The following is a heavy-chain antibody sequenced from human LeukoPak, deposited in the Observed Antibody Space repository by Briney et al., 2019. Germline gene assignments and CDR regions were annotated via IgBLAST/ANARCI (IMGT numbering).Heavy chain of an antibody. Sequence: ASETLSLTCTVSGGSISSHYWSWIRQPPGKGLEWIGYIYYSGSTNYNPSLKSRGTISVDTSKNQFSLKLSSVTAADTAVYYCARVRAGALDYWGQGTLVTVSS. J-gene: IGHJ4*02. CDR3: ARVRAGALDY. V-gene: IGHV4-59*11. CDR2: IYYSGST. D-gene: IGHD1-26*01. CDR1: GGSISSHY.